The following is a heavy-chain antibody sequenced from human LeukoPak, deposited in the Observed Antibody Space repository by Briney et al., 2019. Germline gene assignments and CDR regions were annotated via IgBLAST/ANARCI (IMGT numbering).Heavy chain of an antibody. CDR1: GFTFSSYA. Sequence: GGSLRLSCAASGFTFSSYAMSWVRQAPGKGLEWVSAISGSGGSTYYADSVKGRFTISRDNSKNTLYPQMNSLRAEDTAVYYCAKYPRRAAAGFVDYWGQGTLVTVSS. J-gene: IGHJ4*02. CDR2: ISGSGGST. D-gene: IGHD6-13*01. V-gene: IGHV3-23*01. CDR3: AKYPRRAAAGFVDY.